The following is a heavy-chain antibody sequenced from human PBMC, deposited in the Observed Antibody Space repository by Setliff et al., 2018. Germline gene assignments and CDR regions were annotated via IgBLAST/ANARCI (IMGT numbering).Heavy chain of an antibody. CDR2: INHSGST. CDR1: GGSFSGYY. D-gene: IGHD3-3*01. CDR3: ARVSLKTYYDFWSGYYDRYFDY. V-gene: IGHV4-34*01. J-gene: IGHJ4*02. Sequence: PSETLSLTCAVYGGSFSGYYWSWIRQPPGKGLEWIGEINHSGSTNYNPSLKSRVTISVDTSKNQFSLKLSSVTAADTAAYYCARVSLKTYYDFWSGYYDRYFDYWGQGTLVTVST.